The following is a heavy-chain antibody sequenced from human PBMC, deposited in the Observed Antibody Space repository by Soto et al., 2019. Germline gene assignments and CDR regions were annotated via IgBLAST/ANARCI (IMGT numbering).Heavy chain of an antibody. V-gene: IGHV4-30-4*01. Sequence: SETLSLTCSVSGDSISNLDYFWAWIRQPPGQALEYIGYIYKSASTYYNPSFESRVAISVDTSKSQFSLNVTSVTAADTAVYFCARGRYCLTGRCFPNWFDSWGQGALVTVS. CDR1: GDSISNLDYF. D-gene: IGHD7-27*01. CDR3: ARGRYCLTGRCFPNWFDS. J-gene: IGHJ5*01. CDR2: IYKSAST.